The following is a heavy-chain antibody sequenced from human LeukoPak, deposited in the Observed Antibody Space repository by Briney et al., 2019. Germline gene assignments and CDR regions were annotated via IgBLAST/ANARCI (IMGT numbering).Heavy chain of an antibody. Sequence: SETLSLTCTVSGGSMSSFYWDWIRQPAGRGLQWIGRIYTSGVTNYNPSLKSRVIMSVDTSKNQLSLKLSSLTAADTAVYYCARHEYSGSYYGLSWFDPWGQGTLVTVSS. D-gene: IGHD1-26*01. J-gene: IGHJ5*02. V-gene: IGHV4-4*07. CDR3: ARHEYSGSYYGLSWFDP. CDR1: GGSMSSFY. CDR2: IYTSGVT.